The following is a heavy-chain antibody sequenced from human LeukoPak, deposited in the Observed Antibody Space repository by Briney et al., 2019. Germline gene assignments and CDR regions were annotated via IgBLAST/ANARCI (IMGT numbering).Heavy chain of an antibody. CDR2: IYYSGST. V-gene: IGHV4-59*01. CDR3: ARTTEGGYTYGYFYYYYVDV. CDR1: GGSISSYY. D-gene: IGHD5-18*01. Sequence: SETLSLTCTVSGGSISSYYWSWIRQPPGKGLEWIGYIYYSGSTNYNPSLKSRVTISVDTSKNQFSLKLTSVTAADTAVYYCARTTEGGYTYGYFYYYYVDVWGKGTTVTISS. J-gene: IGHJ6*03.